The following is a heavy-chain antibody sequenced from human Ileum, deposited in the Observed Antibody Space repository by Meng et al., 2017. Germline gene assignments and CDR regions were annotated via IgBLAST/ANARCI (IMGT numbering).Heavy chain of an antibody. CDR2: SYPGDSDT. J-gene: IGHJ4*02. CDR1: GYSFPTYW. V-gene: IGHV5-51*01. D-gene: IGHD6-13*01. Sequence: GESLKISCRGSGYSFPTYWFGWVRQMPGKGLECMGISYPGDSDTRYSPSFQGQVSISVDKSITTAYLQWSSLKASDTAMYYCARLARYDSRLGFEFWGQGTLVTVSS. CDR3: ARLARYDSRLGFEF.